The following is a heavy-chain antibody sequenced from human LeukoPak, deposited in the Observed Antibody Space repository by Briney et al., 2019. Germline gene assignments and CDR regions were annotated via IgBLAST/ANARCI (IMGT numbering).Heavy chain of an antibody. V-gene: IGHV4-59*01. CDR2: IYYSGST. CDR1: GESISGFY. CDR3: ARDSGTTGEVKFDP. Sequence: SETLSLTCTVSGESISGFYWTWIRQPPGEGLEWIGYIYYSGSTNYNPSLKSRVTISVDTSKNQFSLKLSSVTAADTAVYYCARDSGTTGEVKFDPWGQGTLVTVSS. D-gene: IGHD3-10*01. J-gene: IGHJ5*02.